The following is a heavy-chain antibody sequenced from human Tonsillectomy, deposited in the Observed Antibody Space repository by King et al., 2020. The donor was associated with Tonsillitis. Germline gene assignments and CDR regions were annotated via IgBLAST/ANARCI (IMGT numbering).Heavy chain of an antibody. CDR3: ARSNKVYYDSSGYYSNFDY. J-gene: IGHJ4*02. CDR2: ISAYNGNT. D-gene: IGHD3-22*01. V-gene: IGHV1-18*01. CDR1: GYTFTSYG. Sequence: QLVQSGAEVKKPGASVKVSCKASGYTFTSYGISWVRQAPGQGLEWMGWISAYNGNTNYAQKLQGRVTMTTDTSTSTAYMELRSLRSDDTAVYYCARSNKVYYDSSGYYSNFDYWGQGTLVTVSS.